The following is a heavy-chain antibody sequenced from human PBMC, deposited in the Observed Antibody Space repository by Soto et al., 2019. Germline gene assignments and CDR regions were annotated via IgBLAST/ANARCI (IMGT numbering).Heavy chain of an antibody. CDR1: GYTFTSYG. J-gene: IGHJ6*02. CDR3: ARVLPTMDV. V-gene: IGHV1-18*01. Sequence: QVQLVQSGAEVKKPGASVKVSCKASGYTFTSYGISWVRQAPGQGLEWMGWIRAYNVNTNYAQKLQGRVTMTTDTSTRTAHRELLSLRSDVTAVYYCARVLPTMDVWGQGTTVTVSS. CDR2: IRAYNVNT.